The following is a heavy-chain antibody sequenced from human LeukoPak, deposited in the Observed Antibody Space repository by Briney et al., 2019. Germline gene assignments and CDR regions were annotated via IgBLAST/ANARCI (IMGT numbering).Heavy chain of an antibody. J-gene: IGHJ4*02. Sequence: TSETLSLTCTVSGYSISSDYYWGWIRQPPGKGLEWIGYIYYSGSTNYNPSLKSRVTISVDTSKNQFSLKLSSVTAADTAVYYCASSSGGVAGPFDYWGQGTLVTVSS. CDR1: GYSISSDYY. D-gene: IGHD6-19*01. CDR3: ASSSGGVAGPFDY. CDR2: IYYSGST. V-gene: IGHV4-38-2*02.